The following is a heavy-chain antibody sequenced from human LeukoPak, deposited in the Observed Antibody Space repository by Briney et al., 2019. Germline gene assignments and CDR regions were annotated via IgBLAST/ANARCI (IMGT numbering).Heavy chain of an antibody. CDR2: IYYSGST. D-gene: IGHD3-16*02. CDR3: AGSPGYTFGGVIGPFDY. V-gene: IGHV4-39*07. Sequence: SETLSLTCTVSGGSISSSSYYWGWIRQPPGKGLEWIGSIYYSGSTYYNPSLKSRVTISVDTSKNQFSLKLSSVTAADTAVYYCAGSPGYTFGGVIGPFDYWGQGTLVTVSS. J-gene: IGHJ4*02. CDR1: GGSISSSSYY.